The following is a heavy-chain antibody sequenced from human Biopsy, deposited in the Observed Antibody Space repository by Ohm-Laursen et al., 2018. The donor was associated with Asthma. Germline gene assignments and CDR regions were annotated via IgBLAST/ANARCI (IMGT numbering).Heavy chain of an antibody. V-gene: IGHV1-18*01. Sequence: ASVKVSCKTSGYTFNSAGITWVRQAPGQGLEWMGWISVYNGNTRVAQKLQDRVTMITDTSTSTAYMELRNLRSDDTAVYFCARAVDYSHYYGIDVWGQGTTVTVS. D-gene: IGHD3-10*01. CDR3: ARAVDYSHYYGIDV. J-gene: IGHJ6*02. CDR1: GYTFNSAG. CDR2: ISVYNGNT.